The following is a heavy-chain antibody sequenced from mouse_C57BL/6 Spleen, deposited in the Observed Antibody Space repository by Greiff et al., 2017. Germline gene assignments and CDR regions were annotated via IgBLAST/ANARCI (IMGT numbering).Heavy chain of an antibody. D-gene: IGHD2-4*01. J-gene: IGHJ2*01. CDR1: GYTFTSYW. CDR3: AILSYDDDGYYFDY. CDR2: IHPSDSDT. Sequence: QVQLQQPGAELVKPGASVKVSCKASGYTFTSYWMHWVKQRPGQGLEWIGRIHPSDSDTNYNQKFEGKATLTVDKSSSTAYMQLSSLTSEDSAVYYCAILSYDDDGYYFDYWGQGTTRTVSS. V-gene: IGHV1-74*01.